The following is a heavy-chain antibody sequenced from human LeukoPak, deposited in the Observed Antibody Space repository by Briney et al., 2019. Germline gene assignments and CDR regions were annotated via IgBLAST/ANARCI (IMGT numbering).Heavy chain of an antibody. V-gene: IGHV3-30*02. J-gene: IGHJ5*02. CDR3: AKGTKAVVATGNWFDP. CDR2: IRYDGGNK. D-gene: IGHD6-19*01. CDR1: GFTFSSYG. Sequence: GGSLRLSCAASGFTFSSYGMHWVRQAPGKGLEWVAFIRYDGGNKYYADSEKGRFTISRDNSKNTLYLQMNSLRAEDTAVYYCAKGTKAVVATGNWFDPWGQGTLVTVPS.